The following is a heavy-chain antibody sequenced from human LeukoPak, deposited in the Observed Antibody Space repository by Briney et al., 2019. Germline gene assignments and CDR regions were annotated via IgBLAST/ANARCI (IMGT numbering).Heavy chain of an antibody. Sequence: PGGSLRLSCAVSGFTFSTYAMTWVRQAPGKGLEWVSSISGSDRSTYYADSVQGRFTISRDNSKNTVYLQMNSLRAEDTAVYYCAKGGSYRSQPYFDYWGQGTPVTVSS. V-gene: IGHV3-23*01. J-gene: IGHJ4*02. CDR2: ISGSDRST. CDR3: AKGGSYRSQPYFDY. CDR1: GFTFSTYA. D-gene: IGHD3-16*02.